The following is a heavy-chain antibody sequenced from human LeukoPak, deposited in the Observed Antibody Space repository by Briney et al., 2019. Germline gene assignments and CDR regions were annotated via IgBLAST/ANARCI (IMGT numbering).Heavy chain of an antibody. J-gene: IGHJ4*02. Sequence: ASVKVSCKVSGYTLTELSMHWVRQAPGKGLEWMGGFDPEDGETIYAQKFQGRVTMTEDTSTDTAYMELGSLRSEDTAVYYCATGGYYGSGSPLFDYWGQGTLVTVSS. V-gene: IGHV1-24*01. CDR1: GYTLTELS. D-gene: IGHD3-10*01. CDR2: FDPEDGET. CDR3: ATGGYYGSGSPLFDY.